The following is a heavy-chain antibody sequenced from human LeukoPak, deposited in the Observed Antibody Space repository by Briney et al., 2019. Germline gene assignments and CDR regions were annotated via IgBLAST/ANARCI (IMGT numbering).Heavy chain of an antibody. Sequence: GGSLRLSCAASGFTFSNSAMNWVRQVPGKGLEWVSSIGYDSSHIYYAASVMGRFTISRDNARNSVYLQMNSLRVEDTAVYYCARDPLRYLRVGHYDYWGQGTLVAVSS. CDR3: ARDPLRYLRVGHYDY. V-gene: IGHV3-21*01. D-gene: IGHD3-9*01. J-gene: IGHJ4*02. CDR2: IGYDSSHI. CDR1: GFTFSNSA.